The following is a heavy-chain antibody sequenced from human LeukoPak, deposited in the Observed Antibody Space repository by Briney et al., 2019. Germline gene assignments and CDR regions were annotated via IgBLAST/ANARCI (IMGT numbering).Heavy chain of an antibody. CDR3: AREWELVY. CDR1: GFAFSSYA. Sequence: GGSLRLSCAAAGFAFSSYAMHWVRQAPGKGLEWVAVISYDGSSKYYADSVKGRFTISRDNSKNTLYLQMNSLRAEDTAVYYCAREWELVYWGQGTLVTVSS. J-gene: IGHJ4*02. CDR2: ISYDGSSK. V-gene: IGHV3-30-3*01. D-gene: IGHD1-26*01.